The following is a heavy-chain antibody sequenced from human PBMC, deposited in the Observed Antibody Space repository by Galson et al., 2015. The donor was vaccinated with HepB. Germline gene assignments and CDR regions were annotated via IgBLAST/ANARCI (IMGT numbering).Heavy chain of an antibody. Sequence: SLRLSCAASGFTFSRNSMNWVRQTPGKGLEWLSYISGSDTSIYYADSVKGRFTISRDNTKNSLYLQMNNLRAEDTAVYYCARASAAVTPQFYYYYYMDVWGKGTTVTVSS. CDR2: ISGSDTSI. V-gene: IGHV3-48*04. CDR1: GFTFSRNS. CDR3: ARASAAVTPQFYYYYYMDV. J-gene: IGHJ6*03. D-gene: IGHD4-11*01.